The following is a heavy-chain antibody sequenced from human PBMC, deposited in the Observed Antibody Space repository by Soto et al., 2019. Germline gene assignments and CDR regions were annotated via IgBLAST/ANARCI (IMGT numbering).Heavy chain of an antibody. CDR1: GGSISNYY. Sequence: QVQLQELGPGLLKPSETLSLICTVSGGSISNYYWSWIRQSPGKGLEWIGCVSYSGSTNSNPSLKSRFTISVDTTNNRFYLKLNYVTTADTAMYYCAREDYFDSGGFTIWGQGTLVTVSS. CDR3: AREDYFDSGGFTI. V-gene: IGHV4-59*01. J-gene: IGHJ4*02. D-gene: IGHD3-22*01. CDR2: VSYSGST.